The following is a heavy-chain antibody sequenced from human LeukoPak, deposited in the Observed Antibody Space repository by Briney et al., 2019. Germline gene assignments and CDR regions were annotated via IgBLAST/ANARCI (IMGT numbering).Heavy chain of an antibody. CDR3: ARVQGRYGTTWADY. V-gene: IGHV4-39*07. D-gene: IGHD1-1*01. Sequence: SETLSLTCTVSGGSISSSSYYWGWIRQPPGKGLEWIGSIYYSGSTYYNPSLKSRVTISVDTSKNQFSLKLSSVTAADTAVYYCARVQGRYGTTWADYWGQGTLVTVSS. CDR1: GGSISSSSYY. CDR2: IYYSGST. J-gene: IGHJ4*02.